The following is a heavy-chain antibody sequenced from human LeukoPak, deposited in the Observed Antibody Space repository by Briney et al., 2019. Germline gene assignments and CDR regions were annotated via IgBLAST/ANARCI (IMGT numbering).Heavy chain of an antibody. Sequence: GASVKVSCKASGGTFNSYAISWVRQAPGQGLEWKGGIIPIFGTANYAQKFQGRVTITADESTSTAYMELSSLRSEDTAVYYCASVGKSPPGITMTLRDYYGMDVWGQGTTVTVSS. V-gene: IGHV1-69*13. J-gene: IGHJ6*02. CDR2: IIPIFGTA. D-gene: IGHD3-22*01. CDR3: ASVGKSPPGITMTLRDYYGMDV. CDR1: GGTFNSYA.